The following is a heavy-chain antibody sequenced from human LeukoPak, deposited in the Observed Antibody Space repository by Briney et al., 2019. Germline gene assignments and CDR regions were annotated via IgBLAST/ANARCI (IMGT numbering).Heavy chain of an antibody. CDR1: GGSISSYY. J-gene: IGHJ5*02. V-gene: IGHV4-59*08. CDR2: IYYSGST. CDR3: ARHVQHMPKSPFDP. Sequence: SETLSLTCTVSGGSISSYYWSWIRQPPGKGLEWIGYIYYSGSTNYNPSLKSRVTISVDTSKNQFSLKLSSVTAADTAVYYCARHVQHMPKSPFDPWGQGTLVTVSS. D-gene: IGHD2-2*01.